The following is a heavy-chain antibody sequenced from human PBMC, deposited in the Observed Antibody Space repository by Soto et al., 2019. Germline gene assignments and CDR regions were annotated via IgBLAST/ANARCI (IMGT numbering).Heavy chain of an antibody. D-gene: IGHD3-22*01. CDR1: GFTFSDYY. J-gene: IGHJ6*02. V-gene: IGHV3-11*01. CDR2: ISSSGSTI. CDR3: ARGWYYYDSSRPPYYYGMDV. Sequence: QVQLVESGGGLVKPGGSLRLSCVASGFTFSDYYMSWIRQAPGKGLEWVSYISSSGSTIYYADSVKGRFTISRDNAKNSLYLQMNSLRAEDTAVYYCARGWYYYDSSRPPYYYGMDVWGQGTTVTVSS.